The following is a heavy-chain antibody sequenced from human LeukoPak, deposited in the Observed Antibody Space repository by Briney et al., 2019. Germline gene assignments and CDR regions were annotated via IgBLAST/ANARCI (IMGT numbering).Heavy chain of an antibody. CDR2: ISPDGSTK. V-gene: IGHV3-7*03. Sequence: GGSLRLSCAVSGFTFSRSCMSWVRHPPAKGLEWVANISPDGSTKYHMDSVKGRFTISRDNAKDSLYLEMSRLRDDDTAMYYCATGASGSWDFGGQGTLVTVSS. CDR3: ATGASGSWDF. CDR1: GFTFSRSC. D-gene: IGHD6-13*01. J-gene: IGHJ4*02.